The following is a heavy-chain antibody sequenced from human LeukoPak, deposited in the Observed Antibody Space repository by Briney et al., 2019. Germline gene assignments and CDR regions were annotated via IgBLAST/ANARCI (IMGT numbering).Heavy chain of an antibody. V-gene: IGHV2-70*11. D-gene: IGHD2-15*01. CDR1: GFSLTTDGVC. CDR2: IDWEEDK. J-gene: IGHJ2*01. CDR3: ARIMHGSSSEWFFDL. Sequence: SGPALVKPTQTLTVTCTFSGFSLTTDGVCVNWVRQPPGKALEWLARIDWEEDKYYNASLKTRLTISRDTSKNQVVLTMTNMDPVDTGTYYCARIMHGSSSEWFFDLWGRGTLVTVSS.